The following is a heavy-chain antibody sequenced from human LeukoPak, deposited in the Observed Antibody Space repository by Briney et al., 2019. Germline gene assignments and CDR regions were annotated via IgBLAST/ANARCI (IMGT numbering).Heavy chain of an antibody. J-gene: IGHJ3*02. D-gene: IGHD1-7*01. V-gene: IGHV3-9*01. CDR3: VRRSENYNFDI. CDR2: ITWNSGGT. CDR1: GFTFDDSA. Sequence: GGSLRLSCVASGFTFDDSAMHWVRQVVGKGLEWVSGITWNSGGTAYADSVKGRFTISRDNSKNSLYLQMNTLRVEDTALYYCVRRSENYNFDIWGQGTLVTVSS.